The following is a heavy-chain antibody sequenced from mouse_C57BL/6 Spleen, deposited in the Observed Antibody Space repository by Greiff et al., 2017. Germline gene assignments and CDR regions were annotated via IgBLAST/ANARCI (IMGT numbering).Heavy chain of an antibody. V-gene: IGHV1-69*01. CDR3: ARRENSAWFAY. CDR2: IDPSDSTT. J-gene: IGHJ3*01. CDR1: GYTFTSYW. Sequence: VQLQQPGAELVKPGASVKLSCKASGYTFTSYWMHWVQQRPGQGLEWIGEIDPSDSTTKYNQKFKGQSTLTVDKSSSTAYMPLTCLTSEGSAVYYCARRENSAWFAYWGQGTLVTVSA.